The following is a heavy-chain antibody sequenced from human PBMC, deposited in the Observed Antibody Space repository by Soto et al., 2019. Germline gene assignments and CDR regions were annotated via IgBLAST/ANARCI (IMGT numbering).Heavy chain of an antibody. Sequence: QVTLKESGPVLVKPTETLTLTCTVSGFSLSNARMSVSWIRQPPGKALEWLAHIFSNDAKSYSASLKSRLTISKDTSKSQVDLTMTNMDPVDIATYYCARIRGWGWLGPNDYWGQGTLVTVSS. CDR3: ARIRGWGWLGPNDY. CDR2: IFSNDAK. V-gene: IGHV2-26*01. D-gene: IGHD3-10*01. CDR1: GFSLSNARMS. J-gene: IGHJ4*02.